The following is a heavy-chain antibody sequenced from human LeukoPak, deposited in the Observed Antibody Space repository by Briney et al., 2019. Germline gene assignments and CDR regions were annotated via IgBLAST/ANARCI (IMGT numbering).Heavy chain of an antibody. CDR3: TRDYYDSSGYSLFDY. J-gene: IGHJ4*02. Sequence: PGGSLKLSCAASGFTFSGSAMHWVRQASGKGLEWVGRIRSKANSYATAYAASVKGRFTISRDDSKNTAYLQMNSLKTEDTAVYYCTRDYYDSSGYSLFDYWGQGTLVTVSS. D-gene: IGHD3-22*01. V-gene: IGHV3-73*01. CDR1: GFTFSGSA. CDR2: IRSKANSYAT.